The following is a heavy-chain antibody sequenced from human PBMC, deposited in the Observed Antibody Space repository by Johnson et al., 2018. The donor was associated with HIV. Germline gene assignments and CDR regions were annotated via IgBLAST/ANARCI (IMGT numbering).Heavy chain of an antibody. CDR1: GFTFSSYA. CDR2: ISYDGSNK. D-gene: IGHD3-3*01. Sequence: QVQLVESGGGVVQPGRSLRLSCAASGFTFSSYAMHWVRQAPGKGLEWVAVISYDGSNKYYADSVKGRFNISRDNSKNTLYLQMNSLRAEDTAVYYCARGPILEWLSGDGFDMWGQGTMVTVSS. CDR3: ARGPILEWLSGDGFDM. J-gene: IGHJ3*02. V-gene: IGHV3-30-3*01.